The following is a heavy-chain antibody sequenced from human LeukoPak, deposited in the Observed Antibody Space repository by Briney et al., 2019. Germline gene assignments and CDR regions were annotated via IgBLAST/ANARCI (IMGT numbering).Heavy chain of an antibody. CDR2: ISGSGSTT. Sequence: GGSLRLSCAASGFTFNRHVMTWVRQAPGKGLEWVSAISGSGSTTYYADSVQGRFTISRDKSANMVYLQMSSLNAEDTALYYCARARGATREGFDYWGQGTLITVSS. J-gene: IGHJ4*01. CDR3: ARARGATREGFDY. D-gene: IGHD1-26*01. V-gene: IGHV3-23*01. CDR1: GFTFNRHV.